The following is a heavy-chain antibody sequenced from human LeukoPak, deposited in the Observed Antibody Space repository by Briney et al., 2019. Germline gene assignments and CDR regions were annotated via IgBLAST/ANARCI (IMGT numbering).Heavy chain of an antibody. CDR3: ARARYDFWSGYSYYFDY. V-gene: IGHV3-7*03. CDR2: IKQDGSEK. D-gene: IGHD3-3*01. CDR1: GFTFSSYW. J-gene: IGHJ4*02. Sequence: GGSLRLSCTASGFTFSSYWMSWVRQAPGKGLEWVANIKQDGSEKYYVDSVKGRFTISRDNAKNSLYLQMNSLRAEDTAVYYCARARYDFWSGYSYYFDYWGQGTLVTVSS.